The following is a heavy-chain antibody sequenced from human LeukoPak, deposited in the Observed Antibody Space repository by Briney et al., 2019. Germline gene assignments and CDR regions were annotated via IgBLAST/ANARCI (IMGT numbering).Heavy chain of an antibody. D-gene: IGHD3-3*01. J-gene: IGHJ4*02. CDR2: INHSGST. Sequence: SETLSLTCAVYGGSFSGYYWSWIRQPPGKGLEWIGEINHSGSTNYSPSLKSRVTISVDTSKNQFSLKLSSVTAADTAVYYCARGGYITIFGVVIRAPYYFDYWGQGTLVTVSS. V-gene: IGHV4-34*01. CDR1: GGSFSGYY. CDR3: ARGGYITIFGVVIRAPYYFDY.